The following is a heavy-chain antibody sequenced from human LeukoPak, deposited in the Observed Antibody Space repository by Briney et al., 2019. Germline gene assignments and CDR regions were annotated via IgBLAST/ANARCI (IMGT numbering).Heavy chain of an antibody. CDR3: ASRTWVGAGYYAFDI. J-gene: IGHJ3*02. Sequence: GGSLRLFCAASGFTFTNHAVSWVRQAPGKGLEWVSAEGSAGGTYYADSVKGRFTISRDNSGKTMSLQMNRLRVEDTALYYCASRTWVGAGYYAFDIWGQGTMVTVSS. CDR2: EGSAGGT. CDR1: GFTFTNHA. V-gene: IGHV3-23*01. D-gene: IGHD1-26*01.